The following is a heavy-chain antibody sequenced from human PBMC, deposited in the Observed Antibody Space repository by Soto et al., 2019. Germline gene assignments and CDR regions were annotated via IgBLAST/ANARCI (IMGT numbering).Heavy chain of an antibody. CDR1: GITFSNFA. CDR2: ITASGRTP. V-gene: IGHV3-23*01. Sequence: VNLLESGGGLVQPGGSLRLSCAASGITFSNFAMSWVRHAPGKGLEWVSEITASGRTPSYADSVKGRFTISKDESNNTLYLQMNSLRADDTALYYCAKVYFGESDGFDIWGHGTMVTVSS. D-gene: IGHD3-16*01. J-gene: IGHJ3*02. CDR3: AKVYFGESDGFDI.